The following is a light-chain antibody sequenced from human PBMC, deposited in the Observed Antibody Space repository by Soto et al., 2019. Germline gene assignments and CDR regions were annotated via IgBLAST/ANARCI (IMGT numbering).Light chain of an antibody. V-gene: IGLV2-11*01. J-gene: IGLJ2*01. Sequence: QSALTQPRSVPGSPGQSVTVSCAGTSSDVGLYEYVSWFQQHPGKAPKLLIYDVIKRPSGVPDRSSGSKSGNTASLTISGLQAEDEADYYCCSYAGTYTFVLFGGGTQLTV. CDR2: DVI. CDR1: SSDVGLYEY. CDR3: CSYAGTYTFVL.